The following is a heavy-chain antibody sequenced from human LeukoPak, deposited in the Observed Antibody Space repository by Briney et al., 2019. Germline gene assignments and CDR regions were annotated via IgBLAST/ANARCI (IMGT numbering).Heavy chain of an antibody. V-gene: IGHV3-21*01. Sequence: GGSLRLSCAASGFSFSSYSMNWVRQAPGKGLEWVSSISRSSSNTYYADSLKGRFTISRDNAKNSLYLQMNSLRVEDTAVYYCARDLYSGSYYDFDYWGQGTLVTVSS. CDR1: GFSFSSYS. J-gene: IGHJ4*02. CDR2: ISRSSSNT. CDR3: ARDLYSGSYYDFDY. D-gene: IGHD1-26*01.